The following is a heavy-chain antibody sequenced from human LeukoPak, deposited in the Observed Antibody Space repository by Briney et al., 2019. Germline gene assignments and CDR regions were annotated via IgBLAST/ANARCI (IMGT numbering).Heavy chain of an antibody. J-gene: IGHJ5*02. CDR3: ARVNDILTGYYLGGAFDP. CDR2: INSDGSSI. D-gene: IGHD3-9*01. Sequence: PGGSLRLSCVVSGFTFSSYWMHWVRQAPGKGLVWVSRINSDGSSIRYADSVKGRFTISRDNAKNTLYLQMNSLRAEDTAVYYCARVNDILTGYYLGGAFDPWGQGTLVTVYS. V-gene: IGHV3-74*01. CDR1: GFTFSSYW.